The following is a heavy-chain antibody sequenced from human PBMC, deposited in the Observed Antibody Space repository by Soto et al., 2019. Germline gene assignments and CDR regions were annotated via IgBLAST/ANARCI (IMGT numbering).Heavy chain of an antibody. Sequence: SETLYLTCLVSGDSIKISYWSWVRQPPGRGLKRIGYVYHSGTTNSNPSLKSRVTISADTSKNLFSLKLISVTPADTAVYFCARDMSGGSSWYEFDSWGPGTLVTVSS. D-gene: IGHD6-13*01. J-gene: IGHJ4*02. CDR2: VYHSGTT. V-gene: IGHV4-59*01. CDR1: GDSIKISY. CDR3: ARDMSGGSSWYEFDS.